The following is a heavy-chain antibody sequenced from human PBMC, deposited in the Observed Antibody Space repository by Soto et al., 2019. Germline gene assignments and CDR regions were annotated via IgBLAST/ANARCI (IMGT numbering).Heavy chain of an antibody. Sequence: QVQLEQSGAEVRKPGSSVKVSCKTSGGTFSNYAMSWVRQAPGQGLEWLGGIIPIFGSTDYAQKLRGRVTIAADEYTSTAYMELSGLTSDDTAVYYCARGLLQPPISIYYYALDVWSQGTTVTISS. V-gene: IGHV1-69*01. D-gene: IGHD1-26*01. J-gene: IGHJ6*02. CDR2: IIPIFGST. CDR1: GGTFSNYA. CDR3: ARGLLQPPISIYYYALDV.